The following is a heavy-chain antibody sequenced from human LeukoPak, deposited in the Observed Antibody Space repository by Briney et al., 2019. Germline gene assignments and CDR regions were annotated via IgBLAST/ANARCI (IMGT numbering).Heavy chain of an antibody. J-gene: IGHJ4*02. D-gene: IGHD6-13*01. Sequence: SETLSLTCTLYGGSFSGYYWSWIRRPPGRGLEWIGEINHGGSTNYNPSRTSRVTISVDTSKNQFSLKLSSVTAADRAVYYCARGPIYSSWGQGTLVTVPS. CDR3: ARGPIYSS. V-gene: IGHV4-34*01. CDR2: INHGGST. CDR1: GGSFSGYY.